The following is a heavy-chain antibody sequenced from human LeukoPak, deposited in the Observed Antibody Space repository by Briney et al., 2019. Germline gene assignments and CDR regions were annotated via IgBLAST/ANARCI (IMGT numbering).Heavy chain of an antibody. J-gene: IGHJ4*02. CDR2: ISGSGGST. Sequence: PGGLRLSCAASGFTFSSYAMSWVRQAPGKGLEWVSAISGSGGSTYYADSVKGRFTISRDNSKNTLYLQMNSLRAEDTAVYYCAKANLLTEHSSKWLLDSGPPSSLDYWGQGTLVTVSS. CDR3: AKANLLTEHSSKWLLDSGPPSSLDY. D-gene: IGHD3-22*01. V-gene: IGHV3-23*01. CDR1: GFTFSSYA.